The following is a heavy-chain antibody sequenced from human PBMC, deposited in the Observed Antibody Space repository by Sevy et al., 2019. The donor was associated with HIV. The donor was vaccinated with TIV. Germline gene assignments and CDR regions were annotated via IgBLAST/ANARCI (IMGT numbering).Heavy chain of an antibody. CDR2: INPGNGNT. D-gene: IGHD2-2*01. V-gene: IGHV1-3*01. Sequence: ASVKVSCKASGYNFTSYAIHWVRQAPGQRLEWMGWINPGNGNTKYSQKFQGRVTITRDTSASTTYMELSSLRSEDTAVYYCARSVIPTAIFDYWGRGTLVTVSS. CDR3: ARSVIPTAIFDY. J-gene: IGHJ4*02. CDR1: GYNFTSYA.